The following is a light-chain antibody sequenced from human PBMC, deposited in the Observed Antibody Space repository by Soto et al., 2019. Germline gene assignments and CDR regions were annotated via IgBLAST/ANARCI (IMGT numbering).Light chain of an antibody. CDR1: SSDVGTYNL. V-gene: IGLV2-14*02. J-gene: IGLJ2*01. CDR2: EDS. CDR3: SSYTTSGTQV. Sequence: QSALTQPASVSGSPGQSITISCTGTSSDVGTYNLVSWYQQHPGKAPKLMIYEDSNRPSGVSNRFSGSKSDNTASLTISGLHAEDEADYYCSSYTTSGTQVFGGGTKLTVL.